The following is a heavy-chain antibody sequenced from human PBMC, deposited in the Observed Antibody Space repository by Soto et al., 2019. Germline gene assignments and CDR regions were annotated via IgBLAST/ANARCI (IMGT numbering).Heavy chain of an antibody. CDR3: ARVFFDSSDYTKNWFDP. D-gene: IGHD3-22*01. V-gene: IGHV4-30-4*01. J-gene: IGHJ5*02. CDR1: GASIHNGGYF. CDR2: IHNSGSP. Sequence: SETLSLTCSVSGASIHNGGYFWSWIRQSPEKGLEWIGHIHNSGSPYNNPSLRSRVTISAGTSMNQFSLALTSVTAADAALYYCARVFFDSSDYTKNWFDPWGQGTLVPVSS.